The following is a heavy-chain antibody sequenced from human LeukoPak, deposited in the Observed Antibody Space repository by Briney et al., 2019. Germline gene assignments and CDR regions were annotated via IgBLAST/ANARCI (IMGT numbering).Heavy chain of an antibody. CDR3: ARDGAIAADLYNWFDP. CDR2: ISYDGSNK. Sequence: PGGSLRLSCAASGFTFSSYAMHWVRQAPGKGLEWVAVISYDGSNKYYADSVKGRFTISRDNAKNSLYLQMNSLRAEDTAVYYCARDGAIAADLYNWFDPWGQGTLVTVSS. J-gene: IGHJ5*02. D-gene: IGHD6-13*01. V-gene: IGHV3-30*04. CDR1: GFTFSSYA.